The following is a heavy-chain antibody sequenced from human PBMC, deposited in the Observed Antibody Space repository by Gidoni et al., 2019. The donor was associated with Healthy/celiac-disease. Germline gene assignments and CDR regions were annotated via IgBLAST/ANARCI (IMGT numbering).Heavy chain of an antibody. J-gene: IGHJ4*02. D-gene: IGHD3-22*01. Sequence: QVQLVQSGAEVTTPGASVKVSFKASGYTFTSNGISWVRQAPGQGLEWMGWISAYNGNTNYAQKLQGRVTMTTDTSTSTAYMELRSLRSDDTAVYYCARDYYDTSAYYAGDYWGQGTLVTVSS. CDR3: ARDYYDTSAYYAGDY. CDR1: GYTFTSNG. CDR2: ISAYNGNT. V-gene: IGHV1-18*04.